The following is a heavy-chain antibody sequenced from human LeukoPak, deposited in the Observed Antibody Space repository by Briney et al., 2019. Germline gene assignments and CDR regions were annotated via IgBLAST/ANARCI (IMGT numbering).Heavy chain of an antibody. V-gene: IGHV1-69*02. Sequence: SVKVSCKASGYTLTGYYIHWVRQAPGQGLEWMGRIIPILGIANYAQKFQGRVTITADKSTSTAYMELSSLRSEDTAVYYCARKQPDYYYYGMDVWGQGTTVTVSS. CDR1: GYTLTGYY. CDR3: ARKQPDYYYYGMDV. D-gene: IGHD6-13*01. CDR2: IIPILGIA. J-gene: IGHJ6*02.